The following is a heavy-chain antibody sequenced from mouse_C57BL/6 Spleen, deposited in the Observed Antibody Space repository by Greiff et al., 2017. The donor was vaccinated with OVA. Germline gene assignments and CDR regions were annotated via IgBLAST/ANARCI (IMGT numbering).Heavy chain of an antibody. V-gene: IGHV1-39*01. CDR1: GYTFTDYY. CDR2: IIPDYGTT. CDR3: ARATAQATLRDY. Sequence: EVKVVESGPELVKPGASVKISCKASGYTFTDYYMNWVKQSTGQSLEWIGVIIPDYGTTSYNQKFKGKATLTVDQSSSTAYMQLNSLTSEDSAVYSCARATAQATLRDYWGEGTPVTVSS. J-gene: IGHJ4*01. D-gene: IGHD3-2*02.